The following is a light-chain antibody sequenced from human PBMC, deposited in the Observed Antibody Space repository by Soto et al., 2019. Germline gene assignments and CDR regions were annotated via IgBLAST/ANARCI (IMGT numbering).Light chain of an antibody. Sequence: QSALTQPASVSGSPGQSITISCTGTSSDVGGYNYVSWYQQHPCKAPKIMIYDVSNRPSGVSNRFSGSKSGNTASLTISGLQAEDESDYYCSSYTSSSTPYVFGTGTKLTV. CDR1: SSDVGGYNY. CDR2: DVS. V-gene: IGLV2-14*01. J-gene: IGLJ1*01. CDR3: SSYTSSSTPYV.